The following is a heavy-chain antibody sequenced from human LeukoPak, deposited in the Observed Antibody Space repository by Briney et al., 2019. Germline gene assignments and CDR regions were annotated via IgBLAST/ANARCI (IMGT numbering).Heavy chain of an antibody. J-gene: IGHJ4*02. CDR1: GYTFTSYY. CDR2: INPSGGST. V-gene: IGHV1-46*01. Sequence: ASVKVSCKASGYTFTSYYMHWVRQAPAQGLEWMGIINPSGGSTSYAQKFQGRVTMTRDTSTSTVYMELSSLRSEDTAVYYCATSFFTFGGVIVISDWGQGTLVTVSS. CDR3: ATSFFTFGGVIVISD. D-gene: IGHD3-16*02.